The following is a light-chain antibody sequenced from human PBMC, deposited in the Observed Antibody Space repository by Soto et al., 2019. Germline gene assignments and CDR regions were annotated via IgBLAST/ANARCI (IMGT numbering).Light chain of an antibody. CDR3: QQYGSSGT. V-gene: IGKV3-20*01. J-gene: IGKJ1*01. CDR2: GAS. Sequence: EIILTQSPGTLSLSPWEIATLSFMASQSVSNNYLAWYQQKPGQAPRLLIYGASNRATGIPDRFSGSGSGTDFTLTISRLEPEDFAVYYCQQYGSSGTFGQGTKVDIK. CDR1: QSVSNNY.